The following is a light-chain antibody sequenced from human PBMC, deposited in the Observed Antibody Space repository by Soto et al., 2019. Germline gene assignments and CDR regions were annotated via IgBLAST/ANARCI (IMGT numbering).Light chain of an antibody. Sequence: QSALTQPPSASGSPGQSVTISCTGTSSDIGGYNYVSWYQQHPGKAPKLIIYEVSKRPSGVPDRFSGSKSGNTASLTVSGIQAEDEADYYCTSYAGSNNWVFAGG. CDR3: TSYAGSNNWV. CDR1: SSDIGGYNY. V-gene: IGLV2-8*01. CDR2: EVS. J-gene: IGLJ3*02.